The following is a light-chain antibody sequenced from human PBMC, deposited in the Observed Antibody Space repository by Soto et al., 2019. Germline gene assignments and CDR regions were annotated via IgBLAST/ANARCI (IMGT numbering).Light chain of an antibody. CDR3: AAWDDSLSAAV. Sequence: QSVLTQPPSASGTPGQRVTISCSGSSSNIGSNYVYWHQQLPGTAPKLLIYRNNQRPSGVPDRFSGSKSGTSASLAISGLRSEDEADYYCAAWDDSLSAAVFGGGTQLTVL. J-gene: IGLJ7*01. V-gene: IGLV1-47*01. CDR2: RNN. CDR1: SSNIGSNY.